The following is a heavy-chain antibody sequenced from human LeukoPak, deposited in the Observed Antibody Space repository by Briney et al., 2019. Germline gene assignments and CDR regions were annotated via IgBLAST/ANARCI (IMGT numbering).Heavy chain of an antibody. D-gene: IGHD5-24*01. CDR3: AKDDYNRH. J-gene: IGHJ4*02. CDR2: IRSDGSGT. V-gene: IGHV3-74*01. Sequence: PGGSLRLSCAASGFTFSSYWMHWVRQVPGKGLVWVSRIRSDGSGTSYADSVKGRFTISRDNAKNTLYLQMSSLRVDDTAVYYCAKDDYNRHWGQGTLVTVSS. CDR1: GFTFSSYW.